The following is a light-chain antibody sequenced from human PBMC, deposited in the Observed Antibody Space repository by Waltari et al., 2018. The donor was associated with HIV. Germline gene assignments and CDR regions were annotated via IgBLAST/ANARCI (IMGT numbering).Light chain of an antibody. Sequence: DVQMTQSPSSLSASVGDRVSITCRASQGIGHSLAWYQQKPGKVPNLLYYAASTLQSGVPARFSGSGSGTHFTLTISSLQPEDIATYYCQKYNSAPRTFGQGTKVEIK. J-gene: IGKJ1*01. V-gene: IGKV1-27*01. CDR2: AAS. CDR3: QKYNSAPRT. CDR1: QGIGHS.